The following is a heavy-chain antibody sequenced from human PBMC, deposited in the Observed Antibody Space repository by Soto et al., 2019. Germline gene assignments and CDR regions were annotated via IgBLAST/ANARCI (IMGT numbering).Heavy chain of an antibody. CDR2: ISSSSSTI. J-gene: IGHJ5*02. CDR3: ARDAKDFGVVTQTRPQYYYGSGNWFDP. D-gene: IGHD3-10*01. CDR1: GFTFSSYS. Sequence: AGGSMRLSCAASGFTFSSYSMNWVRQAPGKGLEWVSYISSSSSTIYYADSVKGRFTISRDNAKNSLYLQMNSLRDEDTAVYYCARDAKDFGVVTQTRPQYYYGSGNWFDPWGQGTLVTVSS. V-gene: IGHV3-48*02.